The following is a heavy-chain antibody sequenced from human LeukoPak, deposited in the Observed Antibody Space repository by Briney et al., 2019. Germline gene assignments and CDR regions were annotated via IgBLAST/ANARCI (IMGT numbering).Heavy chain of an antibody. Sequence: PGGSLRLSCAASGFTFSSYAMSWVRQAPGKGLEWVSAISGSGGSTYYADSVKGRFTISRDNSKNTLYLQMSSLRAEDTAVYYCAKLGELRFFRAYYFDYWGQGTLVTVSS. CDR3: AKLGELRFFRAYYFDY. V-gene: IGHV3-23*01. J-gene: IGHJ4*02. D-gene: IGHD3-3*01. CDR1: GFTFSSYA. CDR2: ISGSGGST.